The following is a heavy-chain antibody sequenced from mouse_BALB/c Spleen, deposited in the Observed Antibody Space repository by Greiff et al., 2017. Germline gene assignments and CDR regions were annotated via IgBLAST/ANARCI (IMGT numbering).Heavy chain of an antibody. J-gene: IGHJ3*01. V-gene: IGHV5-17*02. Sequence: EVKLMESGGGLVQPGGSRKLSCAASGFTFSSFGMHWVRQAPEKGLEWVAYISSGSSTIYYADTVKGRFTISRDNPKNTLFLQMTSLRSEDTAMYYCARSLYGNLAWFAYWGQGTLVTVSA. D-gene: IGHD2-1*01. CDR2: ISSGSSTI. CDR1: GFTFSSFG. CDR3: ARSLYGNLAWFAY.